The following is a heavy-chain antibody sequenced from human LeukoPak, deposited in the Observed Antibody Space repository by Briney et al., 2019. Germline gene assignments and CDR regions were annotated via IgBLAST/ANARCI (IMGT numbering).Heavy chain of an antibody. Sequence: GGSLRLSCAASGFTFSSYCMHWVRQAPGKGLVWVSRINSDGSSTSYADSVKGRFTISRDNAKNTLYLQMNRLRAEDTAVYYCARGAVLRYFDPYGMDVWGKGTTVTVSS. D-gene: IGHD3-9*01. J-gene: IGHJ6*04. CDR2: INSDGSST. CDR3: ARGAVLRYFDPYGMDV. V-gene: IGHV3-74*01. CDR1: GFTFSSYC.